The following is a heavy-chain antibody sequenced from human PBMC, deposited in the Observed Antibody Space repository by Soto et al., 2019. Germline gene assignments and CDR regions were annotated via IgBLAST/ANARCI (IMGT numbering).Heavy chain of an antibody. CDR1: GFTLSIYT. J-gene: IGHJ4*02. CDR2: ISYDGNSK. D-gene: IGHD6-19*01. CDR3: ARDKMRGIAVPGNYFEY. V-gene: IGHV3-30-3*01. Sequence: GGSLRLSCAASGFTLSIYTMHWVRQTPGKGLEWVTLISYDGNSKYYADSVKGRFTITRDNSKNTLYLQMNSLRAEDTAVYYCARDKMRGIAVPGNYFEYWGQGALVTVSS.